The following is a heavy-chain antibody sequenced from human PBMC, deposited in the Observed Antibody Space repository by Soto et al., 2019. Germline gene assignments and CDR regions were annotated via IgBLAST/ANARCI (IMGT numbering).Heavy chain of an antibody. J-gene: IGHJ4*02. Sequence: PWGSLRLSCSASGFDFSNYAMHWFRQTPEKGLQYISAINDVGDTIYYTHSVEGRFTISRDNSKNTLYLQMTSLRPEDTAVYHCVKGRGRYNTCHTVPLACSGQGSFAT. V-gene: IGHV3-64D*06. CDR3: VKGRGRYNTCHTVPLAC. CDR1: GFDFSNYA. D-gene: IGHD1-20*01. CDR2: INDVGDTI.